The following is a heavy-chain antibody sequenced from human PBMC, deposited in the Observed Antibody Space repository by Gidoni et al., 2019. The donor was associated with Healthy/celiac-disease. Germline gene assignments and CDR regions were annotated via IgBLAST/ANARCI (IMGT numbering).Heavy chain of an antibody. V-gene: IGHV3-30*03. J-gene: IGHJ4*02. D-gene: IGHD6-13*01. CDR3: ARAIAAAGPKGY. CDR2: ISYDGSNK. Sequence: QVQLVASGGGVVQPGRSLRLSCAASGFTFSSYGMHWVRQAPGKGLEWVAVISYDGSNKYYADSVKGRFTISRDNSKNTLYLQMNSLRAEDTAVYYCARAIAAAGPKGYWGQGTLVTVSS. CDR1: GFTFSSYG.